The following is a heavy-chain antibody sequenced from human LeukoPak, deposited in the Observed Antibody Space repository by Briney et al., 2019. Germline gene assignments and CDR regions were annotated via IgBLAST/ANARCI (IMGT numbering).Heavy chain of an antibody. Sequence: SETLPLTCTVSGGSISSGGYYWSWIRQHPGKGLEWIGYIYYSGSTYYNPSLKSRVTISVDTSKNQFSLKLSSVTAADTAVYYCARSYCSSTSCSQYYYYYMDVWGKGTTVTVSS. V-gene: IGHV4-31*03. CDR2: IYYSGST. CDR3: ARSYCSSTSCSQYYYYYMDV. CDR1: GGSISSGGYY. J-gene: IGHJ6*03. D-gene: IGHD2-2*01.